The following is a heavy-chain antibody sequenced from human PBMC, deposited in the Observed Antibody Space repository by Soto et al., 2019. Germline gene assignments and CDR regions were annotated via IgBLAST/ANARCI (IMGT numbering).Heavy chain of an antibody. J-gene: IGHJ5*02. D-gene: IGHD2-2*01. Sequence: PSETLSLTCAVSGGSISSGGYSWSWIRQPPGKGLEWIGYIYHSGSTYYNPSLKSRVTISVDRSKNQFSLKLSSVTAADTAVYYCARLYEEVEYQLLSSRFDPWGQGTLVTVSS. CDR2: IYHSGST. CDR1: GGSISSGGYS. CDR3: ARLYEEVEYQLLSSRFDP. V-gene: IGHV4-30-2*01.